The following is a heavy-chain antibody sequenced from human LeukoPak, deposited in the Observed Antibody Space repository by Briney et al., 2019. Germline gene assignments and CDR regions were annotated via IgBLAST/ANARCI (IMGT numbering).Heavy chain of an antibody. CDR1: GYTFTGYY. J-gene: IGHJ6*03. Sequence: ASVKVPCKASGYTFTGYYMHWVRQAPGQGLEWMGIINPSGGSTSYAQKFQGRVTMTRDTSTSTVYMELSSLRSEDTAVYYCARGRAELLLYYYMDVWGKGTTVTVSS. CDR2: INPSGGST. CDR3: ARGRAELLLYYYMDV. V-gene: IGHV1-46*01. D-gene: IGHD1-26*01.